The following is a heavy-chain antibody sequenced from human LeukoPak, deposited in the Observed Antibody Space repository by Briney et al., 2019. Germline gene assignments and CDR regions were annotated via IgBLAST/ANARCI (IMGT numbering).Heavy chain of an antibody. V-gene: IGHV3-23*01. D-gene: IGHD4-23*01. CDR2: ISDSGGKT. J-gene: IGHJ6*02. CDR1: GFTFSNSA. CDR3: ATDPLRWGNYDGMDV. Sequence: PGGSLRLSCAASGFTFSNSAMTWVRQAPGKGLEWVSTISDSGGKTYYPDPMKGRFTVSRDNSKNTLYLQMASLRADDTAVYYCATDPLRWGNYDGMDVWGLGTTVTVSS.